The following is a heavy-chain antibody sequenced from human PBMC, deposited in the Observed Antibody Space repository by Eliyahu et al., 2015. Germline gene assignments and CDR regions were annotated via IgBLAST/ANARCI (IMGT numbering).Heavy chain of an antibody. CDR2: IKPDGSEQ. CDR1: GXPFSXDW. J-gene: IGHJ4*02. CDR3: TRGGF. Sequence: EVQLVESGGGLXQPGGSLRLSCAASGXPFSXDWMSWVRQXPGKGLEWXANIKPDGSEQYYXDSVEGRFTISRDNAKQSLFLQMNSLRAEDTTVYYCTRGGFWGQGTLVTVSS. V-gene: IGHV3-7*05.